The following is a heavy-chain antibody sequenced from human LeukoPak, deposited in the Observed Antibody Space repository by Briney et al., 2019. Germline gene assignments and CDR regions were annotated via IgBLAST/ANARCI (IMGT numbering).Heavy chain of an antibody. D-gene: IGHD3-22*01. CDR2: ISGSGGST. V-gene: IGHV3-23*01. CDR3: AKPRLKSGYYLFDY. CDR1: GFTFSSYA. J-gene: IGHJ4*02. Sequence: GGSLRLSCAAAGFTFSSYAMSWVRQAPGKGLEWVSAISGSGGSTYYADSVKGRFTISRDNSKNTLYLQMNSLRAEDTAVYYCAKPRLKSGYYLFDYWGQGTLVTVSS.